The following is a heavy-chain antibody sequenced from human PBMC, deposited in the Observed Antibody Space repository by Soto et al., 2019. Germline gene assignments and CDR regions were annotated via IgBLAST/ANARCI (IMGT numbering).Heavy chain of an antibody. D-gene: IGHD1-26*01. CDR1: GYTFTSYG. J-gene: IGHJ6*02. CDR3: ARDKGGSYLYYYYGMDV. V-gene: IGHV1-18*01. Sequence: ASVKVSCKASGYTFTSYGISWVRRAPGQGLEWMGWISAYNGNTNYAQKLQGRVTMTTDTSTSTAYMELRSLRSDDTAVYYCARDKGGSYLYYYYGMDVWGQGTTVTVSS. CDR2: ISAYNGNT.